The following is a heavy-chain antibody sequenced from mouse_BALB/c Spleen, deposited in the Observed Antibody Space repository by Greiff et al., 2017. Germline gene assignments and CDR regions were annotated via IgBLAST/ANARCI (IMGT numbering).Heavy chain of an antibody. CDR2: IYPGDGDT. V-gene: IGHV1-80*01. J-gene: IGHJ2*01. CDR1: GYAFSSYW. CDR3: ARAGVYWDFDY. D-gene: IGHD1-1*01. Sequence: QVQLQQSGAELVRPGSSVKISCKASGYAFSSYWMNWVKQRPGQGLEWIGQIYPGDGDTNYNGKFKGKATLTADKSSSTAYMQLSSLTSEDSAVYFCARAGVYWDFDYWGQGTTLTVSS.